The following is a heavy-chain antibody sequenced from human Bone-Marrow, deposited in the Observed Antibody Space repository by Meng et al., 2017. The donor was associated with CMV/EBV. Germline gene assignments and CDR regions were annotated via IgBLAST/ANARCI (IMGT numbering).Heavy chain of an antibody. V-gene: IGHV4-59*12. CDR1: GGSISSYY. Sequence: SETLSLTCTVSGGSISSYYWSWIRQPPGKGLEWIGYIYYSGSTNYNPSLKSRVTISVDTSKNQFSLKLSSVTAADTAVYYCARARGYCSSTSCYSSCDPWGQGNLVNVDS. CDR2: IYYSGST. J-gene: IGHJ5*02. CDR3: ARARGYCSSTSCYSSCDP. D-gene: IGHD2-2*02.